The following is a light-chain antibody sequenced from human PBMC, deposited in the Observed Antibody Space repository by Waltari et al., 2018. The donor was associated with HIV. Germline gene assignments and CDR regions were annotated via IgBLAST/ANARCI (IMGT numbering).Light chain of an antibody. Sequence: QSVLTQPPSVSGAPGQRVTLSCTGGNSNIGTHEVHWYQQFPGTAPQLLIYNTNNRPSGVPVRFSGSKSGTSASLAITGRQADDEADYYGQSSDNTLCGSVFGGGTRLTVL. J-gene: IGLJ2*01. CDR1: NSNIGTHE. CDR3: QSSDNTLCGSV. CDR2: NTN. V-gene: IGLV1-40*01.